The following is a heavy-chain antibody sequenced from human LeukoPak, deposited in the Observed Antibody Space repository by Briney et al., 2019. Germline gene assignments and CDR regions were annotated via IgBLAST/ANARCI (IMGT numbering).Heavy chain of an antibody. CDR2: INPNSGGT. J-gene: IGHJ4*02. CDR1: GYTFSGYY. Sequence: ASVKVSCKASGYTFSGYYTHWVRQAPGQGLEWVGWINPNSGGTNYAQKFQGRVTMTTDTSTSTAYMELRSLRSDDTAVYYCARLGLAPYFDYWGQGTLVTVSS. CDR3: ARLGLAPYFDY. V-gene: IGHV1-2*02.